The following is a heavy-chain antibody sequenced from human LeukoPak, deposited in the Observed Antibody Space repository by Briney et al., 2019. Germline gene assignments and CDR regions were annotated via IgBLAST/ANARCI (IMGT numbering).Heavy chain of an antibody. CDR1: GFTLSSNY. V-gene: IGHV3-66*01. CDR2: IYSGGST. Sequence: GGSLRLSCAASGFTLSSNYMTWVRQAPGKGLEWVSVIYSGGSTYYADSVKGRFTISRDNSKNTLYLQMNSLRAEDTAVYYCAREEMATMRFDYWGQGTLVTVSS. J-gene: IGHJ4*02. CDR3: AREEMATMRFDY. D-gene: IGHD5-24*01.